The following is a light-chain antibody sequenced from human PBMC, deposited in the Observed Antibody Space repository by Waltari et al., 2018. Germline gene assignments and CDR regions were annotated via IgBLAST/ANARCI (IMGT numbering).Light chain of an antibody. CDR2: ENT. J-gene: IGLJ7*01. V-gene: IGLV1-51*02. CDR3: GTWDSSLSGAV. Sequence: QSVLTQPPSVSAAPGQRVTISCPGGSSNIGNNYVSWYRQFTGTAPKLLIHENTERPAGTPGRFSGCKPGTTATPDITGLQAGDEADYYCGTWDSSLSGAVFGGGTHLTVL. CDR1: SSNIGNNY.